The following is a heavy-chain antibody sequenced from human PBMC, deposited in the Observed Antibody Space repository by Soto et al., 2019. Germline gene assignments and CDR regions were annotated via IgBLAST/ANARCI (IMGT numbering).Heavy chain of an antibody. CDR2: ISNDGSNY. D-gene: IGHD3-3*01. V-gene: IGHV3-30-3*01. CDR3: ARGTTLAIFDYGMDV. J-gene: IGHJ6*02. Sequence: PGGSLRLSCAASGFTFSSYIMHWVRQAPGKGLEWVAVISNDGSNYYYADSVRGRFTISRDNTKNTLFLQMSSPRGEDSGVYYCARGTTLAIFDYGMDVWGQGTTVTVSS. CDR1: GFTFSSYI.